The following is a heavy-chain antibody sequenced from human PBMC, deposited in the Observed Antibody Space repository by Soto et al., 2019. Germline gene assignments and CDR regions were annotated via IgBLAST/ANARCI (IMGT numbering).Heavy chain of an antibody. J-gene: IGHJ6*02. CDR1: GYTFTGYY. V-gene: IGHV1-2*02. CDR2: ITPNSGGT. CDR3: AGNSGGMGSGTCTSPSCNDCDYHYGIDV. D-gene: IGHD2-2*01. Sequence: QVQLVQSGAEVKKPGASVKVSCKASGYTFTGYYMHWVRQAPGQGPEWMGWITPNSGGTNHAQKFPGRVTNTRDTSITTLYMALGRPRSYRTALDYRAGNSGGMGSGTCTSPSCNDCDYHYGIDVWGQGRTVTASS.